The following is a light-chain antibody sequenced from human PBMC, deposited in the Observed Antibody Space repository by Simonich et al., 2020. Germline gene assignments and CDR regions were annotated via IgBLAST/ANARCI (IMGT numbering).Light chain of an antibody. CDR1: QSVLYSSNNKHY. V-gene: IGKV4-1*01. CDR2: WAS. CDR3: QQYYSTPYT. J-gene: IGKJ2*01. Sequence: DILMTQSPDSLAVSLGARATIHCKSSQSVLYSSNNKHYLAWYQQKPGKPPKLLIYWASARESGFPDRFSGSGSGTDFTLTISRLQAEDVAVYYCQQYYSTPYTFGQGTKLEIK.